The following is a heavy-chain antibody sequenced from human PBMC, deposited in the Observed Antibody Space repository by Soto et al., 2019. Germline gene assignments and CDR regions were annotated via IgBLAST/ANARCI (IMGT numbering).Heavy chain of an antibody. CDR2: TSNDGINT. D-gene: IGHD1-1*01. CDR3: ARGNMDV. V-gene: IGHV3-30-3*01. J-gene: IGHJ6*02. Sequence: QVQLVESGGGVVQPGRSLRFSCAASAFTLSKFVMHWVRQAPGKGLDWLAVTSNDGINTYYAGSVKGRFTISRDNSKNMVYLQMNSLRDEDTAVYYCARGNMDVWGQGTTVIVSS. CDR1: AFTLSKFV.